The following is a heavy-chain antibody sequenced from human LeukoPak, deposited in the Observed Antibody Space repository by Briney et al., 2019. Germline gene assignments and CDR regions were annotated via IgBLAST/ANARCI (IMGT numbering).Heavy chain of an antibody. D-gene: IGHD3-16*01. V-gene: IGHV3-9*01. CDR2: ISWNGGST. Sequence: SGGSLRLSCAASGFTFNYYAIHWVRQVPGKGLEWVSGISWNGGSTGYADSVKDRFTISRDNAKNSLYLQMNSLRYDDTALYYCAREAAWGNWYFDHWGRGTLVTVSS. CDR3: AREAAWGNWYFDH. J-gene: IGHJ2*01. CDR1: GFTFNYYA.